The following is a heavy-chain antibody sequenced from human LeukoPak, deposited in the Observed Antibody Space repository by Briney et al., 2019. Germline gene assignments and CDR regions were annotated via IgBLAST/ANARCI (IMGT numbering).Heavy chain of an antibody. CDR1: SASIRSSNYY. CDR3: ARGKWLLWFGGIDY. Sequence: SETLSLTCTVSSASIRSSNYYWGWIRQPPGKGLEWIGEINHSGSTNYNPSLKSRVTISVDTSKNQFSLKLSSVTAADTAVYYCARGKWLLWFGGIDYWGQGTLVTVSS. CDR2: INHSGST. D-gene: IGHD3-10*01. J-gene: IGHJ4*02. V-gene: IGHV4-39*07.